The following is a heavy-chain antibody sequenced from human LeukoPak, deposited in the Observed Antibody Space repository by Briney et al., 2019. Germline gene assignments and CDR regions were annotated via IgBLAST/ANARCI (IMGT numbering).Heavy chain of an antibody. D-gene: IGHD1-26*01. CDR3: ATEYYGSYNY. CDR2: IKSKIDGGTT. Sequence: GGSLRLSCAASGFTFNNAWMSWVRQAPGKGLEWVGHIKSKIDGGTTDYAAPVKGRFTISRDDSKNTLYLQMNSLKTEDTAVYYCATEYYGSYNYWGQGTLATVSS. J-gene: IGHJ4*02. CDR1: GFTFNNAW. V-gene: IGHV3-15*01.